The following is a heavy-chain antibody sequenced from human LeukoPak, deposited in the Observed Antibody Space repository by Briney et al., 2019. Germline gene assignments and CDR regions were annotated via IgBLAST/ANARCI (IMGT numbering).Heavy chain of an antibody. CDR3: ARTARLPGY. CDR1: GFSITSSY. V-gene: IGHV4-4*08. CDR2: TSHTGDI. Sequence: PSETLSLTCTVSGFSITSSYWSWIRQPPEKGLEWIGYTSHTGDINYNPSLKGRVTMSLDTSKSQFSLNLNSVTAADTAVYYCARTARLPGYWGQGVLVTVSS. J-gene: IGHJ4*02. D-gene: IGHD2-8*02.